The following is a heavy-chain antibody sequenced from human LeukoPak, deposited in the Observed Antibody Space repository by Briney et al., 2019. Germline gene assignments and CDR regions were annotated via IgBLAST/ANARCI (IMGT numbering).Heavy chain of an antibody. CDR1: GFTFSSYA. Sequence: GGSLRLSCAASGFTFSSYAMSWVRQAPGKGLEWVSGISGSGGSTYYADSVKGRFTISRDNSKNTLYLQMNSLRAEDTAVYYCAKATYYYDSSGSWVFDYWGQGTLVTVSS. CDR3: AKATYYYDSSGSWVFDY. CDR2: ISGSGGST. D-gene: IGHD3-22*01. J-gene: IGHJ4*02. V-gene: IGHV3-23*01.